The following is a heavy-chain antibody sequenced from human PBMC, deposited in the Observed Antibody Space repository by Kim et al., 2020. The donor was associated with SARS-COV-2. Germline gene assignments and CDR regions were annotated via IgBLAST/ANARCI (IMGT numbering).Heavy chain of an antibody. Sequence: GGSLRLSCSASGFKLSDYAMHWVRQAPGKGLEFVSALGTNGLTTYYADSVKGRFTVSRDISRSTLSLQMNSLRSEDTALYYCVKERYTAMAPNWYFDLWGRGTLVSVSS. V-gene: IGHV3-64D*06. J-gene: IGHJ2*01. CDR1: GFKLSDYA. CDR3: VKERYTAMAPNWYFDL. D-gene: IGHD5-18*01. CDR2: LGTNGLTT.